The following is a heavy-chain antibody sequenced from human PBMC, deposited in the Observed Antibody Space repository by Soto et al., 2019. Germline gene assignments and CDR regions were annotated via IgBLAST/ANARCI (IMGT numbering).Heavy chain of an antibody. D-gene: IGHD3-22*01. Sequence: HVQLQESGPGLVKPSETLSLTCAVSGDSISSYYCMWIRQPPGKGLESIGYLYYGRSATYNPSLKSRVTLSVDTSTNQGSLTLSSMTAADTAVYYCALRSMAVVPEYWGQGTLVTVSS. CDR1: GDSISSYY. V-gene: IGHV4-59*01. CDR2: LYYGRSA. J-gene: IGHJ4*02. CDR3: ALRSMAVVPEY.